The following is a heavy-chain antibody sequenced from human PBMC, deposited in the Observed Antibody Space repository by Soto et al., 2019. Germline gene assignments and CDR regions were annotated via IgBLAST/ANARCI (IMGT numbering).Heavy chain of an antibody. Sequence: EVQLVESGGGLVKPGGSLRLSCAASGFTFSNAWMSWVRQAPGTGLEWVGRIKSKTDGGTTDYAARVKGRFTISRDDAKNTLYLQMNSMKTADTAVYYCPTDLVVPAATESNWFDPCGQGTLVTVSS. V-gene: IGHV3-15*01. CDR1: GFTFSNAW. J-gene: IGHJ5*02. D-gene: IGHD2-2*01. CDR3: PTDLVVPAATESNWFDP. CDR2: IKSKTDGGTT.